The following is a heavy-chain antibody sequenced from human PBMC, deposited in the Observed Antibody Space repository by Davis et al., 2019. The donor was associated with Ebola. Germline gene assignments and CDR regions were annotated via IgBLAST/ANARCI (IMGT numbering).Heavy chain of an antibody. J-gene: IGHJ3*02. CDR1: GYSLTTYW. CDR3: ARQRGLGLPFGAFDI. Sequence: KVSCKGSGYSLTTYWISWVRQMPGKGLEWMGRIDPRDSYTNYSPSFQGQVTISADRSISTTYLHWRSLKASDTAMYYCARQRGLGLPFGAFDIWGQGTKVTVSS. D-gene: IGHD1-26*01. V-gene: IGHV5-10-1*01. CDR2: IDPRDSYT.